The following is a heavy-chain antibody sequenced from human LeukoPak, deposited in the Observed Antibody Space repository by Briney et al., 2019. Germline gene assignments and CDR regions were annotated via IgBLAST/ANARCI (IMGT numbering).Heavy chain of an antibody. D-gene: IGHD4-17*01. V-gene: IGHV5-51*01. J-gene: IGHJ4*02. CDR1: GYSFTNYW. CDR2: IYPGDSDT. Sequence: GESLKISCKGSGYSFTNYWIGWVRQMPGKGLEWMGIIYPGDSDTRYSPSFQRQVTISADKSINTAYLQWSSLKASDTAMYYCARQRSVDYVYWGQGTLVTVSS. CDR3: ARQRSVDYVY.